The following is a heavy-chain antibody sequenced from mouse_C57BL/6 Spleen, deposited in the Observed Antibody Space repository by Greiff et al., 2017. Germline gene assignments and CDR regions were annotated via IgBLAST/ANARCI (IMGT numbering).Heavy chain of an antibody. V-gene: IGHV14-4*01. Sequence: VQLKESGAELVRPGASVKLSCTASGFNIKDDYMHWVKQRPEQGLEWIGWIDPENGDTEYASKFQGKATITADTSSNTAYRQLSSLTSEDTAVYYCTTDDYYAFGFAYWGQGTLVTVSA. J-gene: IGHJ3*01. CDR2: IDPENGDT. CDR3: TTDDYYAFGFAY. D-gene: IGHD2-3*01. CDR1: GFNIKDDY.